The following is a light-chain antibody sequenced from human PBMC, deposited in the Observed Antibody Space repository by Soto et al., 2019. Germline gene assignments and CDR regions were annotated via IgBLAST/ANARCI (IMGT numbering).Light chain of an antibody. Sequence: DIQMTQSPSSLSASVGDRVTIACRASQSISGYLSWYQQKPRKAPRLLIYGASTLQSGVPPRFSGSGSGTDFTLTISRLEPEDFAVYYCQQYGSSSWTFGQGTKVEIK. CDR2: GAS. V-gene: IGKV1-39*01. J-gene: IGKJ1*01. CDR1: QSISGY. CDR3: QQYGSSSWT.